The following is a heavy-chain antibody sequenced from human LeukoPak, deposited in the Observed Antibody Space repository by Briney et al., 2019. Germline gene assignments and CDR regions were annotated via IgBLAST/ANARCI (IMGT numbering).Heavy chain of an antibody. CDR2: ISAYNGNT. CDR3: ARADYGSGSYP. D-gene: IGHD3-10*01. CDR1: GYTFTSYG. V-gene: IGHV1-18*01. Sequence: ASVKVSCKASGYTFTSYGISWVRQAPGQGLEWMGWISAYNGNTNYAQKFQGRVTMTRNTSISTAYMELSSLRSEDTAVYYCARADYGSGSYPWGQGTLVTVSS. J-gene: IGHJ5*02.